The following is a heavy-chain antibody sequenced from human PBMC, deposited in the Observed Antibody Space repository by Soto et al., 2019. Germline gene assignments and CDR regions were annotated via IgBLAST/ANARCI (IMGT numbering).Heavy chain of an antibody. V-gene: IGHV6-1*01. CDR2: TYYRSKWYN. CDR3: ARDRKGGFVMDV. D-gene: IGHD3-16*01. J-gene: IGHJ6*02. CDR1: VDSVSSNSAA. Sequence: SQTLSLTCAISVDSVSSNSAAWNWIRPSPSRGLEWLGRTYYRSKWYNDYAVSVKGRISINPDTSKNLFSLQLNSVTPEDTAVYYCARDRKGGFVMDVWGQGTTVTVSS.